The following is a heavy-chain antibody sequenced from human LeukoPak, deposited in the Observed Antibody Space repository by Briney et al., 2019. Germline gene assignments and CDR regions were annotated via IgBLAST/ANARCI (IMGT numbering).Heavy chain of an antibody. V-gene: IGHV3-23*01. CDR2: LSGNAGRP. Sequence: PGGSLRLSCAAFGFTFISYAMSWVRQAPGKGLEWVSSLSGNAGRPYYADSVKGRFTIFRDNSKNTLYLQMNSLRAEDTAVYYCAKDHRDSGNYYYYYGLDVWGQGTMVTVSS. J-gene: IGHJ6*02. CDR3: AKDHRDSGNYYYYYGLDV. D-gene: IGHD1-26*01. CDR1: GFTFISYA.